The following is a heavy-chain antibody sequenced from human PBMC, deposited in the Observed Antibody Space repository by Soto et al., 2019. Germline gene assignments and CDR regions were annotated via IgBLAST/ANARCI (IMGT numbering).Heavy chain of an antibody. CDR1: GYTFTSYG. J-gene: IGHJ5*02. CDR2: ISAYNGNT. V-gene: IGHV1-18*01. Sequence: QVQLVQSGAEVKKPGASVKVSCKASGYTFTSYGISWVRQAPGQGLEWMGWISAYNGNTNYAQKLQRRVTMTTDTSTSTAYMELRSLRSDDTAVYYCARDPVLLWFGDRPMVGWFDPWGQGTLVTVSS. CDR3: ARDPVLLWFGDRPMVGWFDP. D-gene: IGHD3-10*01.